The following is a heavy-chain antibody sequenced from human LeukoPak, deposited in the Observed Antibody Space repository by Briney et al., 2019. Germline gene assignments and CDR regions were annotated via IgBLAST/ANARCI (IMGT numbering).Heavy chain of an antibody. D-gene: IGHD2-21*02. Sequence: SETLSPTCSVSGGSISGYYWSWIRQPPRRGLEWIGSMFYRGSTSFNPSLKSRVSFSLDTSKNQFSLKLSSVTAADTAVYHCARYHCTSGDCNHLDKWGRGTLVTVSS. CDR1: GGSISGYY. V-gene: IGHV4-59*01. CDR3: ARYHCTSGDCNHLDK. J-gene: IGHJ4*02. CDR2: MFYRGST.